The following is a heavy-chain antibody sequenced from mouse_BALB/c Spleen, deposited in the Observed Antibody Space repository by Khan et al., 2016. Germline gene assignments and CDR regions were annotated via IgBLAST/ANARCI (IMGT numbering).Heavy chain of an antibody. D-gene: IGHD1-1*01. J-gene: IGHJ2*01. CDR3: ARSRHYYGMDY. Sequence: QVQLQQSGAELVRPGSSVKISCKASGYAFSSYWMNWVKQRSGQGLEWIGQIYPGDGDTNYNGKFKGKATLTADKSSSTAYMQLSSLTSEDSAVYLCARSRHYYGMDYWGQGTTLTVSS. V-gene: IGHV1-80*01. CDR1: GYAFSSYW. CDR2: IYPGDGDT.